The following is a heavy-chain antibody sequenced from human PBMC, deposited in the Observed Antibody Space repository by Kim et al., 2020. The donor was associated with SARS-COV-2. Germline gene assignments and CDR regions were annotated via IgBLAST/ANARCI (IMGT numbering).Heavy chain of an antibody. D-gene: IGHD3-10*01. J-gene: IGHJ6*02. V-gene: IGHV3-23*01. Sequence: GGSLRLSCAASGFTFSSYAMSWVRQAPGKGLEWVSAISGSGGSTYYADSVKGRFTISRDNSKNTLYLQMNSLRAEDTAVYYCAKVGGFGELLAYYYYGMDVWGQGTTVTVSS. CDR3: AKVGGFGELLAYYYYGMDV. CDR2: ISGSGGST. CDR1: GFTFSSYA.